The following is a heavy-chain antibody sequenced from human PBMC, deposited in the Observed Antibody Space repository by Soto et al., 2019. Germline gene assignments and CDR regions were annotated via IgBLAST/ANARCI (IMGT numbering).Heavy chain of an antibody. Sequence: EVQLLESGGGLVQPGGSLRLSCAASGFTFSSYAMRWVRQAPVKGLEWVSAISGSGDSTYYADSVKGRFTISRANSQNTLYLQMNSLRAEDTAVYYCARRGSGSYYDHWGQGTVVTVSS. J-gene: IGHJ4*02. V-gene: IGHV3-23*01. CDR1: GFTFSSYA. D-gene: IGHD1-26*01. CDR2: ISGSGDST. CDR3: ARRGSGSYYDH.